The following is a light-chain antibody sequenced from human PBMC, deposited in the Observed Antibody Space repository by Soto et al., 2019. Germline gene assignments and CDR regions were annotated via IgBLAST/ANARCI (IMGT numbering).Light chain of an antibody. Sequence: QSVLTQPASVSGSPGQSITLSCTGTSSDVGGNKYVSWYQQYPGKVPKLLINKVTNRPSGVSYRFSGSKSGNTASLTISALLAEDEADYFCASSTSDSLYVFGTGTKVTVL. CDR3: ASSTSDSLYV. V-gene: IGLV2-14*01. J-gene: IGLJ1*01. CDR1: SSDVGGNKY. CDR2: KVT.